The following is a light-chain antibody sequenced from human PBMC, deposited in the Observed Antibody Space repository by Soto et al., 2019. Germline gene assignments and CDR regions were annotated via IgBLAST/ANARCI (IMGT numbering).Light chain of an antibody. CDR2: TAS. CDR1: QSISSW. Sequence: DIQMTQSPSTLSASVGDGVTITCRASQSISSWLAWYQQKPGKAPKLLIYTASNLISGVPSRFSGSGCGTEFALTISSLQPDDFATYYCQEYNSDSGLTFGGGTKVEIK. V-gene: IGKV1-5*03. J-gene: IGKJ4*01. CDR3: QEYNSDSGLT.